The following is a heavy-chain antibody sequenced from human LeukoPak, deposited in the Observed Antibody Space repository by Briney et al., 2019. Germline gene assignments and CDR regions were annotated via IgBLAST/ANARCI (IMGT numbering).Heavy chain of an antibody. J-gene: IGHJ4*02. Sequence: HPGGSLRLSCAASGFTFSSYAMHWVRQAPGKGLGWVAVISYDGSNKYYADSVKGRFTISRDNSKNTLYLQMNSLRAEDTAVYYCAKDGLAAAGWFDYWGQGTLVTVSS. CDR1: GFTFSSYA. D-gene: IGHD6-13*01. CDR2: ISYDGSNK. V-gene: IGHV3-30-3*01. CDR3: AKDGLAAAGWFDY.